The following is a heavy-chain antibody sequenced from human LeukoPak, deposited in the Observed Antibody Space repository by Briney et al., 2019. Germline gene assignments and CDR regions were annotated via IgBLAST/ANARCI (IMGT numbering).Heavy chain of an antibody. CDR2: IYYSGST. CDR1: GGSISSYY. J-gene: IGHJ4*02. V-gene: IGHV4-59*01. D-gene: IGHD3-22*01. Sequence: SETLSLTCTVSGGSISSYYWSWTRQPPGKGLEWIGYIYYSGSTNYNPSLKSRVTISVDTSKNQFSLKLSSVTAADTAVYYCARDGSSGYHYYFDYWGQGTLVTVSS. CDR3: ARDGSSGYHYYFDY.